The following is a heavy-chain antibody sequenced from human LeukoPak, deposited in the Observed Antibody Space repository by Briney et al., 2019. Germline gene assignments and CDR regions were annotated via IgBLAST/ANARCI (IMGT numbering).Heavy chain of an antibody. Sequence: PGGSLRLSCAASGFTFINAWMSWVRQAPGKGLEWVAFIRYDGSNKYYADSVKGRFTISRDNSKNTLYLQMNSLRAEDTAVYYCAKDRVPAADPYWYFDLWGRGTLVTVSS. CDR1: GFTFINAW. J-gene: IGHJ2*01. D-gene: IGHD2-2*01. CDR2: IRYDGSNK. CDR3: AKDRVPAADPYWYFDL. V-gene: IGHV3-30*02.